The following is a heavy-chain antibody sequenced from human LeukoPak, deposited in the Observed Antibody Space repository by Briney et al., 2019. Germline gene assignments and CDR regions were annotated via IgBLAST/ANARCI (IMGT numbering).Heavy chain of an antibody. Sequence: SQTLSLTCALAGDSFSNDTTAWNWIRQSPARGLGWLGRTYYRSKWYTDYALSVKSRIIITPDTAKNHVSLQLDSVTPEDTAVYYCARGVPVTGFDYWGQGTLVAVSS. CDR2: TYYRSKWYT. CDR1: GDSFSNDTTA. V-gene: IGHV6-1*01. CDR3: ARGVPVTGFDY. J-gene: IGHJ4*02. D-gene: IGHD6-19*01.